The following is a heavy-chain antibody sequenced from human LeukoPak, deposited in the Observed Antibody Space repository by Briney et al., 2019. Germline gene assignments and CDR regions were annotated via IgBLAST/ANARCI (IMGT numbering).Heavy chain of an antibody. D-gene: IGHD2-15*01. Sequence: GRSLRLSCAASGFTFSSYGMHWVRQAPGKGLEWVSAISGSGGSTYYAGSVKGRFTISRDNSKNTLYLQMNSLRAEDTAVYYXXXXXXLVSRATPFDYWGQGTLVTVSS. CDR1: GFTFSSYG. V-gene: IGHV3-23*01. CDR2: ISGSGGST. CDR3: XXXXXLVSRATPFDY. J-gene: IGHJ4*02.